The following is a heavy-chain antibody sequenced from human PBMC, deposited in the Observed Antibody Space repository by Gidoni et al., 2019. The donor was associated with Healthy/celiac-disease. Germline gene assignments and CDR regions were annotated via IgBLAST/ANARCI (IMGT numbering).Heavy chain of an antibody. CDR2: ISYDGSNK. CDR1: GFTFSSYA. J-gene: IGHJ4*02. CDR3: ARGPKWSDRLQSGY. D-gene: IGHD4-4*01. V-gene: IGHV3-30-3*01. Sequence: QVQLVESGGGVVQPGRSRRLSCAASGFTFSSYAMHWVRQAPGKGLEWVAVISYDGSNKYYADSVKGRFTISRDNSKNTLYLQMNSLRAEDTAVYYCARGPKWSDRLQSGYWGQGTLVTVSS.